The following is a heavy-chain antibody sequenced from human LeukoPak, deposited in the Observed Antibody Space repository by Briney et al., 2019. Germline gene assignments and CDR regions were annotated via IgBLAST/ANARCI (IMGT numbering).Heavy chain of an antibody. D-gene: IGHD6-19*01. CDR1: GGSISSNY. CDR3: ARDLDSSGWCNSDY. J-gene: IGHJ4*02. V-gene: IGHV4-4*07. CDR2: IYTSGST. Sequence: SETLSLTCTVSGGSISSNYWSWIRQPAGKGLEWIGRIYTSGSTNYNPSLKSRVTMSVDTSKNQFSLKLSSVTAADTAVYYCARDLDSSGWCNSDYWGQGTLVTVSS.